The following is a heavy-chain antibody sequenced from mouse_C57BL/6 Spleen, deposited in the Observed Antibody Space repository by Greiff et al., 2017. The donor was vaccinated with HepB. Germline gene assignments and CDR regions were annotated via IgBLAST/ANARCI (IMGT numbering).Heavy chain of an antibody. Sequence: EVQRVESGAELVKPGASVKLSCTASGFNIKDYYMHRVKQRTEQGLEWIGRIDPEDGETKYAPKFQGKATITADTASNTAYLQLSSLTSEDTAVYYCAGGAAALDYWGQGTTLTVAS. CDR1: GFNIKDYY. CDR2: IDPEDGET. CDR3: AGGAAALDY. V-gene: IGHV14-2*01. J-gene: IGHJ2*01.